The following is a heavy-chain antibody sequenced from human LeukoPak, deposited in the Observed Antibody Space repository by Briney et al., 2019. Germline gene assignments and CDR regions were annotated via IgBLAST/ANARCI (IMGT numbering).Heavy chain of an antibody. CDR2: IDWDDDK. CDR1: GFSLSTSRMR. Sequence: SGPTLVNPXQTLTLTCTFSGFSLSTSRMRVSWIRQPPGKALEWLARIDWDDDKFYSTSLKTRLTISKDTSKNQVVLTMTNMDPVDTATYYCARGQKLRAFDYWGQGTLVTVSS. D-gene: IGHD3-10*01. V-gene: IGHV2-70*04. CDR3: ARGQKLRAFDY. J-gene: IGHJ4*02.